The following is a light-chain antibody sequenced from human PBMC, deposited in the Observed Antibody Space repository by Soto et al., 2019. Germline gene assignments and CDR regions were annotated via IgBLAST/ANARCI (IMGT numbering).Light chain of an antibody. CDR3: QSYESSDTLM. CDR2: DNN. CDR1: RSNIGAGYA. J-gene: IGLJ7*01. V-gene: IGLV1-40*01. Sequence: QSALTQPPSVSGAPGQRVTISCTGRRSNIGAGYAVHWYQQLPGSAPKLLIYDNNKRPSGVPDRFSASKSTTSASLAITGLQAEDEADYHCQSYESSDTLMFGGGTQLTVL.